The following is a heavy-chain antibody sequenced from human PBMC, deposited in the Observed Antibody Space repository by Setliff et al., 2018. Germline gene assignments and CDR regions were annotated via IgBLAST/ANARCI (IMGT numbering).Heavy chain of an antibody. CDR2: INYSGKT. CDR3: ARNNTGLNTFDY. Sequence: SETLSLTCAVYGGSFSTYNYYWGWIRQPPGKGLERIGSINYSGKTYYNPSLRSRLTISVDTSENQFSLKLSSVPAADTAVYYCARNNTGLNTFDYWGQGTLVTVSS. D-gene: IGHD2-8*02. CDR1: GGSFSTYNYY. J-gene: IGHJ4*02. V-gene: IGHV4-39*01.